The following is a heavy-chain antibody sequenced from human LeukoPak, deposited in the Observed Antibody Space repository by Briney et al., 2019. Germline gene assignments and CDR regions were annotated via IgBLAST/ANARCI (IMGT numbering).Heavy chain of an antibody. CDR1: GFTVSNYY. J-gene: IGHJ4*02. D-gene: IGHD1-26*01. V-gene: IGHV3-66*01. CDR2: LYTAGST. Sequence: GGSLRLSCAASGFTVSNYYMSWVRQAPGKGLEWVSVLYTAGSTKYADSVKGRFTISRDNSKNTMYLQMSSLRAEDTAVYYCARGGPGSTLDCWGRGTLVSVFS. CDR3: ARGGPGSTLDC.